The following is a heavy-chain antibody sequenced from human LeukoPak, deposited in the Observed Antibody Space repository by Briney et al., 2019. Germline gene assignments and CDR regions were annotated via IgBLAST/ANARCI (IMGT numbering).Heavy chain of an antibody. CDR1: GYTFTGYY. CDR2: INPNSGGT. CDR3: ARVGITMVRGFMKSPFGY. J-gene: IGHJ4*02. V-gene: IGHV1-2*02. D-gene: IGHD3-10*01. Sequence: ASVKVSCKASGYTFTGYYMHWVRQAPGQGLEWLGWINPNSGGTNYAQKFQGRVTMTRDTSISTAYMELSRLRSDDTAVYYCARVGITMVRGFMKSPFGYWGQGTLVTVSS.